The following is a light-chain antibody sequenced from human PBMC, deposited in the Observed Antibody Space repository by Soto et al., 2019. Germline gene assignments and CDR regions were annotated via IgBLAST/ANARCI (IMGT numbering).Light chain of an antibody. CDR3: QQYNSYPYT. V-gene: IGKV1-5*01. CDR2: DAS. Sequence: DIQMTQSPSTLSTSVGDRVTITCRASQSISSWLAWYQQKPGKAPKLLIYDASNLESGDPSRFSGSGSGTELTLTISRRHPDDFATYYRQQYNSYPYTFGQGTKLEIK. J-gene: IGKJ2*01. CDR1: QSISSW.